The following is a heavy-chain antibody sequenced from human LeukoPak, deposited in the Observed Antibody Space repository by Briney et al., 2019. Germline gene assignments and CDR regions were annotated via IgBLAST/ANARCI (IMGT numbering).Heavy chain of an antibody. CDR2: INPNSGGT. J-gene: IGHJ4*02. CDR3: ARSAPYDILTGHKFDY. Sequence: ASVKVSCKASGYTFTGYYMHWVRQAPGQGLAWMGWINPNSGGTTYAQKFQGRVTMTRDTSISTAYMELSRLRSDDTAVYYCARSAPYDILTGHKFDYWGQGTLVTVSS. V-gene: IGHV1-2*02. CDR1: GYTFTGYY. D-gene: IGHD3-9*01.